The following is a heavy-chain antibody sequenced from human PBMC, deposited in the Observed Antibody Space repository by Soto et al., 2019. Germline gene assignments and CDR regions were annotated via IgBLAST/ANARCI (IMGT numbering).Heavy chain of an antibody. J-gene: IGHJ1*01. CDR3: ARDPYYYDSSGYLRSGYFQH. Sequence: GGSLRLSCAASGFTFSSYAMHWVRQAPGKGLEWVAVISYDGSNKYYADSVKGRFTISRDNSKNTLYLQMNSLRAEDTAVYYCARDPYYYDSSGYLRSGYFQHWGQGTLVTVSS. D-gene: IGHD3-22*01. CDR2: ISYDGSNK. V-gene: IGHV3-30-3*01. CDR1: GFTFSSYA.